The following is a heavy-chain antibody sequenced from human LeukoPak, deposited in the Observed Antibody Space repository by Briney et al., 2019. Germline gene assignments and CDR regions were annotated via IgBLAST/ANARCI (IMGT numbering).Heavy chain of an antibody. D-gene: IGHD3-3*01. CDR2: IYYSGST. V-gene: IGHV4-31*03. J-gene: IGHJ4*02. Sequence: SETLSLTCTVSGGSISSGGYYWSWIRQHPGKGLEWIGYIYYSGSTYYNPSLKSRVTISVDTSKNQFSLKLSSVTAADTAVYYCARGRGHYDFWSGYPFDYWGQGTLVTVSS. CDR3: ARGRGHYDFWSGYPFDY. CDR1: GGSISSGGYY.